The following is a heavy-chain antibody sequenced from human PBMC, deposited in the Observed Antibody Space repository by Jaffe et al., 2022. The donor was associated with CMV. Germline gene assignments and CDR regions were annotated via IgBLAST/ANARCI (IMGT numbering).Heavy chain of an antibody. CDR2: ISVYNGDT. Sequence: QVQVVQSGVEVKKPGASVKVSCKASGYTFSNYGFSWVRQAPGQGLEWMGWISVYNGDTNYPQKFQGRVTMTTDTSTSTAYMELRSLTSDDTAVYYCARTTGIPGGGGIWFDPWGQGTLVTVSS. D-gene: IGHD6-13*01. J-gene: IGHJ5*02. CDR3: ARTTGIPGGGGIWFDP. CDR1: GYTFSNYG. V-gene: IGHV1-18*04.